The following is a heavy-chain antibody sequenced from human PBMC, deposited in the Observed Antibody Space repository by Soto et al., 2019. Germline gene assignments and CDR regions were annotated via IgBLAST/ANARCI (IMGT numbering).Heavy chain of an antibody. D-gene: IGHD6-13*01. Sequence: GGSLRLSCAASGFTFSSYWMHWVRQAPGKGLVWVSRINSDGSSTSYADSVKGRFTISGDNAKNTLYLQMNSLRAEDTAVYYCAGPGYSSSWYNWFAPWGQGTLVTVSS. CDR2: INSDGSST. V-gene: IGHV3-74*01. CDR3: AGPGYSSSWYNWFAP. J-gene: IGHJ5*02. CDR1: GFTFSSYW.